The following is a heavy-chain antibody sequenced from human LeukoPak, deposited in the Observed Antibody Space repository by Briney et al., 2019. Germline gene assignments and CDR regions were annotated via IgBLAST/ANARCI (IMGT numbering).Heavy chain of an antibody. CDR1: GGSISSGDYY. D-gene: IGHD1-14*01. Sequence: SEALSLTCTVSGGSISSGDYYWSWIRQPPGKGLEWIGYIYYSGSTYHNPSLKCRVTISVDTSKNQFSLKLSSVTAADTAVYYCARVSRDFEPENAFDIWGQGTMVTVSS. V-gene: IGHV4-30-4*08. CDR3: ARVSRDFEPENAFDI. CDR2: IYYSGST. J-gene: IGHJ3*02.